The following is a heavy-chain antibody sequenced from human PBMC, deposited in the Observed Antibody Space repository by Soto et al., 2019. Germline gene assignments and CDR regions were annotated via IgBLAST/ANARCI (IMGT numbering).Heavy chain of an antibody. Sequence: EVQLVQSGAEVKKPGESLRISCRTSGYTFNDYYITWVRQVPGKGLEWLGRIDPSDSYTHYSPSSEGHVTISEDKYLNTAYLQWSSLGVSDTAIYYCARQGHGSSASFPFDYWGQGTLVTVSS. CDR1: GYTFNDYY. CDR2: IDPSDSYT. CDR3: ARQGHGSSASFPFDY. V-gene: IGHV5-10-1*03. J-gene: IGHJ4*02. D-gene: IGHD1-26*01.